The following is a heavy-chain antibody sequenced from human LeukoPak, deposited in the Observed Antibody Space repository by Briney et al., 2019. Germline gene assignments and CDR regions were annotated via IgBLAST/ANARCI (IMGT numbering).Heavy chain of an antibody. D-gene: IGHD3-22*01. CDR1: GGSISSHY. CDR3: ARILYDSSGLYFDY. J-gene: IGHJ4*02. V-gene: IGHV4-59*11. CDR2: IYYSGST. Sequence: PSETLSLTCTVSGGSISSHYWSWIRQPPGKGLEWIGYIYYSGSTNYNPSLKSRVTISVDTSKNQFSLKLSSVTAANTAVYYCARILYDSSGLYFDYWGQGTLVTVSS.